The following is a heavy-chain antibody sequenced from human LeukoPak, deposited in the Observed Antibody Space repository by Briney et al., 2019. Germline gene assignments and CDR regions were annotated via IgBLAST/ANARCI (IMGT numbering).Heavy chain of an antibody. D-gene: IGHD3-22*01. CDR3: ARELSYYDSSGYYVDSDY. CDR1: GYTFTGYY. J-gene: IGHJ4*02. Sequence: ASVKVSCKASGYTFTGYYMHWVRQAPGQGPEWMGRINPNSGGTNYAQKFQGRVTMTRDTSISTAYMELSRLRSDDTAVYYCARELSYYDSSGYYVDSDYWGQGTLVTVSS. CDR2: INPNSGGT. V-gene: IGHV1-2*06.